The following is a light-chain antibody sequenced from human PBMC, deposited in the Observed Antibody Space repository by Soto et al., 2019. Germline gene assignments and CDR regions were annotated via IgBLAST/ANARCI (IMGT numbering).Light chain of an antibody. J-gene: IGLJ2*01. CDR1: NSDVGGYNY. CDR2: EVS. CDR3: SSYAGSSRVL. Sequence: QSALTQPPSASGSPGQSVTISCTGTNSDVGGYNYVSWYQQHPGKAPNLMIYEVSKRPSGVPDRFSGSKSGNTASLTVSGLQAEDEGEYYCSSYAGSSRVLFGGGTKLTVL. V-gene: IGLV2-8*01.